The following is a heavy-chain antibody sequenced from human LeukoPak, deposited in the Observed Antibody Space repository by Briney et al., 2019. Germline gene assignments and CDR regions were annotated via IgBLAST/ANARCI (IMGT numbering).Heavy chain of an antibody. D-gene: IGHD3-10*01. Sequence: GGSLRLSGAASGFTFSSYGMHLVRQAPGKGLEWVAVIWYDGSNKYYADSEKGRFTISRDNSKNTLYLQMNSLRAEDTAVYYCAKAWGYYGSGSYYHFDYWGRGTLVTVSS. CDR3: AKAWGYYGSGSYYHFDY. CDR2: IWYDGSNK. J-gene: IGHJ4*02. CDR1: GFTFSSYG. V-gene: IGHV3-33*06.